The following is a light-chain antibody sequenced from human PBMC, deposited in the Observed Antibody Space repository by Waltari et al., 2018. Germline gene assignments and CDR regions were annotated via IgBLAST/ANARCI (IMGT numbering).Light chain of an antibody. Sequence: DIVLTQSPDSLAVSLGERATINCKSSQSVLYSSNNKNYLAWYQQKPGQTPKLLSYWESTRESGVPDRFSGSGSGTDFTLTISSLQAEDVAVYYCQQYYSTPYTFGQGTKLEIK. CDR2: WES. V-gene: IGKV4-1*01. CDR1: QSVLYSSNNKNY. J-gene: IGKJ2*01. CDR3: QQYYSTPYT.